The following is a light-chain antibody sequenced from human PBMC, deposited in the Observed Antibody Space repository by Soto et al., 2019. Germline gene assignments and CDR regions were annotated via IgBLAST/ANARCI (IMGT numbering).Light chain of an antibody. V-gene: IGLV2-14*01. Sequence: QSALTQPASVSGSPGQSITISCTGTSSDVGGYDYVSWYQQHPGQAPKVMIYEVNNRPSGVSNRFSGSKSGNTASLTISGLQAEDEADYYCATWDDSLNGWVFGGGTKLTVL. J-gene: IGLJ3*02. CDR3: ATWDDSLNGWV. CDR2: EVN. CDR1: SSDVGGYDY.